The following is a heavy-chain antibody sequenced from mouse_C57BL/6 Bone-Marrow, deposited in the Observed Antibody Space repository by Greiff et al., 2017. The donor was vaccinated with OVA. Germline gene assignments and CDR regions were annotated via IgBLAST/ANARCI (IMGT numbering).Heavy chain of an antibody. V-gene: IGHV14-3*01. CDR1: GFNIKNTY. Sequence: EVKLQESVAELVRPGASVKLSCTASGFNIKNTYMHWVKQRPEQGLEWIGRIDPSNGNTTYAPKFQGKATLTADTSSSKAYLQLSSLSAEDTAVECCARGNFGSSFYAMDYWGQGTSVTVSS. D-gene: IGHD1-1*01. J-gene: IGHJ4*01. CDR2: IDPSNGNT. CDR3: ARGNFGSSFYAMDY.